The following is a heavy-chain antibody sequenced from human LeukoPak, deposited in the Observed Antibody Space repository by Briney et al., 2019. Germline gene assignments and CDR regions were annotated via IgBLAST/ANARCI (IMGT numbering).Heavy chain of an antibody. Sequence: GGSLRLSCAASGFTFSDYGMNWVRQAPGKGLEWVADIKQGGSAKNYLDSMEGRFTISRDDARNSLFLQMNSLRAEDTAVYYCARGPHYGARSDYLDYWSQGTLVTVSS. CDR1: GFTFSDYG. D-gene: IGHD3-10*01. CDR2: IKQGGSAK. J-gene: IGHJ4*02. CDR3: ARGPHYGARSDYLDY. V-gene: IGHV3-7*01.